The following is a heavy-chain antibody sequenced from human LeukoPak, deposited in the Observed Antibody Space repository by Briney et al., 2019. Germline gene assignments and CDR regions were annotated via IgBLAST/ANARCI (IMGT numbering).Heavy chain of an antibody. D-gene: IGHD3-3*01. CDR1: GYTLTELS. CDR3: ARDYYDFWSGYPYYYYYYGMDV. CDR2: ISAYNGNT. V-gene: IGHV1-18*01. J-gene: IGHJ6*02. Sequence: EASVKVSCKVSGYTLTELSMHWVRQAPGQGLEWMGWISAYNGNTNYAQKLQGRVTMTTDTSTSTAYMELRSLRSDDTAVYYCARDYYDFWSGYPYYYYYYGMDVWGQGTTVTVSS.